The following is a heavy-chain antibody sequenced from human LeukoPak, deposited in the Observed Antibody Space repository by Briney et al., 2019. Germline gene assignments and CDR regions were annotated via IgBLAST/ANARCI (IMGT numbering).Heavy chain of an antibody. Sequence: SETLSLTCTVSGGSISSSSYYWGWIRQPPGKGLEWIGYIYYSGSTNYNPSLKSRVTISVDTSKNQFSLKLSSVTAADTAVYYCAREVGEYSYVDYWGQGTLVTVSS. D-gene: IGHD5-18*01. J-gene: IGHJ4*02. CDR3: AREVGEYSYVDY. CDR1: GGSISSSSYY. V-gene: IGHV4-61*01. CDR2: IYYSGST.